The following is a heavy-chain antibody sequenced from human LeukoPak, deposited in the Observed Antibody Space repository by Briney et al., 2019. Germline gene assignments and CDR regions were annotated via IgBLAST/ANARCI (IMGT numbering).Heavy chain of an antibody. Sequence: ASVKVSCKASGYTFTGYYMHWVRQAPGQGLEWMGWINPNSGGTNYAQKFQGRVTMTRDTPISTAYMELSRLRSDDTAVYYCARASGGIVVVPAAVGGDYWGQGTLVTVSS. D-gene: IGHD2-2*01. CDR3: ARASGGIVVVPAAVGGDY. CDR1: GYTFTGYY. CDR2: INPNSGGT. J-gene: IGHJ4*02. V-gene: IGHV1-2*02.